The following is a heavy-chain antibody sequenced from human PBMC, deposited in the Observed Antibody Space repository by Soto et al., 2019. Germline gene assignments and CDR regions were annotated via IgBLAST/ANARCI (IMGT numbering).Heavy chain of an antibody. J-gene: IGHJ4*02. CDR3: ARARDTYGGQFDY. CDR1: HGTMTSGGYY. V-gene: IGHV4-31*11. Sequence: QVQLQESGPGLVKPSQTLSLTCAVSHGTMTSGGYYWSWIRQFPGKGLEWIGQIFHTGNTYYNPSLKSRVSMSVDTSRTKFSVMLSSVTAADTAVYFCARARDTYGGQFDYWGQGILVTGSS. CDR2: IFHTGNT. D-gene: IGHD2-21*01.